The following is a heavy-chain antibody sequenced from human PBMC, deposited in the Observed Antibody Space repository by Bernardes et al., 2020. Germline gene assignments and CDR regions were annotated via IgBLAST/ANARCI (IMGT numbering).Heavy chain of an antibody. D-gene: IGHD2-21*02. CDR1: GFTLTNYC. V-gene: IGHV3-21*01. J-gene: IGHJ2*01. Sequence: GGSLRLSCEASGFTLTNYCMNWVRQAPGKGLEWVSSISSSTSYIYYADSVKGRFTISRDDAKKTVFLEMDSLRPEDTAVYFCARDQDFGDFDRSWFFDLWGRGTLVSVSS. CDR3: ARDQDFGDFDRSWFFDL. CDR2: ISSSTSYI.